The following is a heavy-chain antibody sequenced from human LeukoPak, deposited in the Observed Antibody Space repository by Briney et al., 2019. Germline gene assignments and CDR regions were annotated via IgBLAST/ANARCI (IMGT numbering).Heavy chain of an antibody. J-gene: IGHJ4*02. V-gene: IGHV4-59*08. CDR2: IYYSGNT. Sequence: SETLSLTCSVSGGSISTYYWTWTRQPPGKGLEWIGYIYYSGNTNYNPSLKSRVTISVDTSKNQFSLKVSSVTAADTAVYYCARLYSGSYIDWGQGTLVTVSS. CDR1: GGSISTYY. CDR3: ARLYSGSYID. D-gene: IGHD1-26*01.